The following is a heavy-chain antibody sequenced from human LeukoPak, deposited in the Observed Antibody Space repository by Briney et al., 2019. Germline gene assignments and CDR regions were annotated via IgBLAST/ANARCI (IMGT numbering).Heavy chain of an antibody. CDR1: GFTFSSYG. CDR3: ARLAPYYGTGII. CDR2: IKQDGSEK. D-gene: IGHD3-10*01. Sequence: PGGSLRLSCAASGFTFSSYGMSWVRQAPGKGLEWVANIKQDGSEKYYVDSVKGRFTISRDNAKNSLYLQMNSLRAEDTAVYYCARLAPYYGTGIIWGQGTVVTVSS. J-gene: IGHJ3*02. V-gene: IGHV3-7*01.